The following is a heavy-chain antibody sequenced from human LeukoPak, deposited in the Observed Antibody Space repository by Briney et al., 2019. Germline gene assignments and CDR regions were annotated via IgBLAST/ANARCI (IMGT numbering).Heavy chain of an antibody. CDR1: GFTFSNYW. Sequence: GGSLRLSCAASGFTFSNYWMSWVRQAPGKGLEWVANIKQDGSEKYYVYSVKGRFTTSRDITKKSLYLQMNSLRAEDTAVYYCARYAYYYASGSYASTERVFDYWGQGTLVTVSS. CDR3: ARYAYYYASGSYASTERVFDY. CDR2: IKQDGSEK. J-gene: IGHJ4*02. V-gene: IGHV3-7*01. D-gene: IGHD3-10*01.